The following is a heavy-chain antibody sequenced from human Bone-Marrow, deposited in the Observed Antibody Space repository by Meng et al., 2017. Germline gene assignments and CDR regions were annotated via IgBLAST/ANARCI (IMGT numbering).Heavy chain of an antibody. Sequence: GESLKISCAASGFTFSSYGMHWVRQAPGKGLEWVAVIWYDGSNKYYADSVKGRFTISRDNSKNTLYLQMNSLRAEDTAVYYCARDDRRYCSGGSCYPDYWGQGTLVTVSS. J-gene: IGHJ4*02. CDR2: IWYDGSNK. CDR1: GFTFSSYG. D-gene: IGHD2-15*01. CDR3: ARDDRRYCSGGSCYPDY. V-gene: IGHV3-33*01.